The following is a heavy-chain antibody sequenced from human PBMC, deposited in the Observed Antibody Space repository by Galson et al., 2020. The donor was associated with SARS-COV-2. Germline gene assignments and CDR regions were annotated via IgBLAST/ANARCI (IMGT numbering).Heavy chain of an antibody. D-gene: IGHD6-19*01. CDR3: ARVVVAGSIGDN. CDR2: IYSGGST. CDR1: GFTVSSNY. J-gene: IGHJ4*02. Sequence: GGSLRLSCAASGFTVSSNYMSWVRQAPGKGLEWVSVIYSGGSTYYADSVKGRFTISRDNSKNTLYLQMNSLRAEDTAVYYCARVVVAGSIGDNWGQGTLVTVSS. V-gene: IGHV3-66*01.